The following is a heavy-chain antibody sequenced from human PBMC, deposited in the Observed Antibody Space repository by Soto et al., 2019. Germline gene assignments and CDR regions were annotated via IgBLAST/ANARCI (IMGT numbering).Heavy chain of an antibody. J-gene: IGHJ6*03. V-gene: IGHV3-64*01. CDR2: ISSNGVGT. D-gene: IGHD6-6*01. Sequence: EVQLAESGGGLAQPGGSLRLSCAASGFTLSGYAMDWVRQAPGKGLEYVSGISSNGVGTYYANSVQGRFTISRDNSKNTVYLQMGSLRPDDMAVYYCARRARPDFYYMDVWAKGTTVTVSS. CDR3: ARRARPDFYYMDV. CDR1: GFTLSGYA.